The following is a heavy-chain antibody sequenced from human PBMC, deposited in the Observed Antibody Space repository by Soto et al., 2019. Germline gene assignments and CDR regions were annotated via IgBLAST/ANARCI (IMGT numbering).Heavy chain of an antibody. D-gene: IGHD3-22*01. CDR1: GGTFSSYA. Sequence: ASVKVSCKASGGTFSSYAISWVRQAPGQGLEWMGGIIPIFGTANYAQKFQGRVTITADESTSTAYMELSSLRSEDTAVYYCAGQSYDSSGYYYFDYWGQGTLVTVSS. J-gene: IGHJ4*02. CDR3: AGQSYDSSGYYYFDY. V-gene: IGHV1-69*13. CDR2: IIPIFGTA.